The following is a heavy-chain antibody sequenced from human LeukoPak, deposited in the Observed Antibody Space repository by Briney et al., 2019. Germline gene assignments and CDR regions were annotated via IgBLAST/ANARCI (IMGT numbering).Heavy chain of an antibody. J-gene: IGHJ5*02. CDR1: GYTFNSSY. V-gene: IGHV1-46*02. D-gene: IGHD2/OR15-2a*01. CDR2: FNPSDDST. CDR3: ARNFYGSLFAVWFDP. Sequence: ASVKVSCKASGYTFNSSYMHWVRQAPGQGLEWMGIFNPSDDSTRYAQKFQGRVTMTKDTSTNTVYMHLSSLSSDDTAVYYCARNFYGSLFAVWFDPWGQGTLVTVSS.